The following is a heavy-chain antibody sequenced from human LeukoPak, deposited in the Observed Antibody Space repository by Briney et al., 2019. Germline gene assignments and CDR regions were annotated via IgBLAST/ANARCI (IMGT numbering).Heavy chain of an antibody. CDR2: INPNSGGT. Sequence: GASVKVSCKASGYTFTGYYMHWVRQAPGQGLEWMGWINPNSGGTNYAQKFQGRVTMTRDTSISTAYMELSRLRSDDTAVYYCAREMRDIVVVVAATRTVKYYYYYMDVWGKGTTVTISS. D-gene: IGHD2-15*01. J-gene: IGHJ6*03. CDR1: GYTFTGYY. CDR3: AREMRDIVVVVAATRTVKYYYYYMDV. V-gene: IGHV1-2*02.